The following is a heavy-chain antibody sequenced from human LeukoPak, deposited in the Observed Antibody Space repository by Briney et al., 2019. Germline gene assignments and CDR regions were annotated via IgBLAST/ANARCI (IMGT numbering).Heavy chain of an antibody. Sequence: TGGSLRLSCAASGFTFDDYGMSWVRQAPGKGLEWVSGTNWNGGSTGYADSVKGRFTISRDNAKNSLYLQMNSLRAEDTALYYCAREGGIVGAITGTYYYYMDVWGKGTTVTVSS. J-gene: IGHJ6*03. CDR2: TNWNGGST. CDR1: GFTFDDYG. D-gene: IGHD1-26*01. CDR3: AREGGIVGAITGTYYYYMDV. V-gene: IGHV3-20*04.